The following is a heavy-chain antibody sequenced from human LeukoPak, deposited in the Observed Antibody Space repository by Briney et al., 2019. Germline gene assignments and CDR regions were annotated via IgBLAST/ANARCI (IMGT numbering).Heavy chain of an antibody. J-gene: IGHJ4*02. CDR2: IYITGST. CDR3: ARGLRYFDSRDY. D-gene: IGHD3-9*01. V-gene: IGHV4-4*07. CDR1: GGSIINYY. Sequence: SETLSLTCTVSGGSIINYYWSWIRQSAGTGLEWVGRIYITGSTNYNPSLQSRLSMSVDTSKNQFSLRLTSVSAADTAVYYCARGLRYFDSRDYWGQGTLVTVSS.